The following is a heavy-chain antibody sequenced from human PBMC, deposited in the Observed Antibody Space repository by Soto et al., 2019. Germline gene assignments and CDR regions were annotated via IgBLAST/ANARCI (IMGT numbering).Heavy chain of an antibody. D-gene: IGHD6-13*01. J-gene: IGHJ4*02. CDR3: AKAAAIAAAGWAYFDY. CDR1: GFTFTSYA. Sequence: EVQLLESGGGLVQPGGSLKLSCAASGFTFTSYAVSWIRQAPGKGLEWVSAISGSGGRTYYADSVKGRFTISRDNSKNTMYLQMNSLRAEDTAVYYCAKAAAIAAAGWAYFDYWGQGTLVTVSS. V-gene: IGHV3-23*01. CDR2: ISGSGGRT.